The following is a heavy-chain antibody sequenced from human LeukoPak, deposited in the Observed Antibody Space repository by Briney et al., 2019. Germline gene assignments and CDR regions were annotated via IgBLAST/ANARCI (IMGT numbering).Heavy chain of an antibody. CDR2: INPNSGGT. V-gene: IGHV1-2*02. J-gene: IGHJ4*02. D-gene: IGHD5-24*01. CDR1: GYTFTGYY. CDR3: ARGESRDGYNYWAYGMSEFDY. Sequence: ASVKVSCKASGYTFTGYYMHWVRQAPGQGLEWMGWINPNSGGTNYAQKFQGRVTMTRDTSISTAYMELSRLRSDDTAVYYCARGESRDGYNYWAYGMSEFDYWGQGTLVTVSS.